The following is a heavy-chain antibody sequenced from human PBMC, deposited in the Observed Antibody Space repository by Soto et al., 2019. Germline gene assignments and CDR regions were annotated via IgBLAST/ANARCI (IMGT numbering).Heavy chain of an antibody. Sequence: SETLSLTCTVSGGSISSSSYYWGWTRQPPVKGLEWIGSIYYSGSTYYNPSLKSRVTISVDTSKNQFSLKLRYVTAADTSVYYCARVVPSAEHYYYYMDVWGKGTTVTVSS. CDR1: GGSISSSSYY. D-gene: IGHD2-15*01. CDR3: ARVVPSAEHYYYYMDV. J-gene: IGHJ6*03. V-gene: IGHV4-39*01. CDR2: IYYSGST.